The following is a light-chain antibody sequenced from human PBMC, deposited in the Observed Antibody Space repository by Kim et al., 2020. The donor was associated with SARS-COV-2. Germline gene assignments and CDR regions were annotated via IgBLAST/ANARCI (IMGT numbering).Light chain of an antibody. CDR3: QQYDNLPIT. J-gene: IGKJ5*01. Sequence: ASIGDRVTITCQASQDISNYLNWYQQKPGRAPKRLIYDASNLETGVPSRFSGRGSGTDFTFTISSLQPEDIATYYCQQYDNLPITFGRGTRLEIK. V-gene: IGKV1-33*01. CDR2: DAS. CDR1: QDISNY.